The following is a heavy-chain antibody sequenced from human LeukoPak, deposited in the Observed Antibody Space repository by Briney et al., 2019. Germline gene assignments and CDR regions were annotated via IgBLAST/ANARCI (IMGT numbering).Heavy chain of an antibody. CDR1: GYTFTSYY. V-gene: IGHV1-46*01. D-gene: IGHD5-24*01. CDR2: INPSDGST. Sequence: ASVKVSCKASGYTFTSYYIHLVRQAPGQGFEWMAIINPSDGSTTNSQKFQGRVTMTRDTSTSAVYMELSGLRSEDTALYYCARIRDGYNDAYDIWGQGTMVTVSS. CDR3: ARIRDGYNDAYDI. J-gene: IGHJ3*02.